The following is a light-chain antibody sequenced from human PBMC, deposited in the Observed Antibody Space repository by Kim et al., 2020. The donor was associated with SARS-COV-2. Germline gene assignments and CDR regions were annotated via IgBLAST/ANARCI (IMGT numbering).Light chain of an antibody. Sequence: SQGASATLSCRASQSVSSSYLAWYQQKPGQAPRLRIYGASSRATGIPDRFSGSGSGTDFTLTISRLEPEDFAVYYCQQYGSSPWTFGQGTKVDIK. CDR3: QQYGSSPWT. V-gene: IGKV3-20*01. CDR2: GAS. CDR1: QSVSSSY. J-gene: IGKJ1*01.